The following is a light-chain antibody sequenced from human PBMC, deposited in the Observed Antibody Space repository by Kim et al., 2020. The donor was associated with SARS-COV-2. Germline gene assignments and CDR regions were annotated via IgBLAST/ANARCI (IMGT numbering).Light chain of an antibody. J-gene: IGLJ3*02. CDR1: GVASESIV. CDR2: MND. CDR3: SAWDDNLGVLV. Sequence: QMVTTVCPPDGVASESIVVNWYQHVPGTAPKLLCYMNDERPSGVPDRFSASTADTSASLAISGLRPDDEGDYYCSAWDDNLGVLVFGGGTKVTVL. V-gene: IGLV1-47*01.